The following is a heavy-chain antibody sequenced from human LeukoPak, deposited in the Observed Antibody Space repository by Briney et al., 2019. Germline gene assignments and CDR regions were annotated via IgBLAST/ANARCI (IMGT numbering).Heavy chain of an antibody. CDR3: VKRTGLYFDY. J-gene: IGHJ4*02. CDR2: ISSNGGST. Sequence: GGSLRLSCSASGFAFSSSAIHWVRQAPGKGLEYVSGISSNGGSTYNADSVKGRFTISRDNSKNTVYLQMSSLRPEDTALYYCVKRTGLYFDYWGQGTLVTVSS. V-gene: IGHV3-64D*09. CDR1: GFAFSSSA. D-gene: IGHD1-1*01.